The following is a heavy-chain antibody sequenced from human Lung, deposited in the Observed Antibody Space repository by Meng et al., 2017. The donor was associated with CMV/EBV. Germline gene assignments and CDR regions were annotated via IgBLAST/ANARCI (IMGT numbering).Heavy chain of an antibody. D-gene: IGHD3-3*01. Sequence: HITWKVCDPTLVKLIQTQPLNCTFSGFSLTTSGEGVAWIGQSPGEALELLGIIYWDDDKKYSPSLRTRLTITKDTSKNQVVLTMTNMDPVDTATYYCTNTTRSSGGHFLEWSTFDYWGQGTLVTVSS. CDR2: IYWDDDK. CDR1: GFSLTTSGEG. CDR3: TNTTRSSGGHFLEWSTFDY. V-gene: IGHV2-5*02. J-gene: IGHJ4*02.